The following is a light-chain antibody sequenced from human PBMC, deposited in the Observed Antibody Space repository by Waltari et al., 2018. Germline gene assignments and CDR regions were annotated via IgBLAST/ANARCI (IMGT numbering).Light chain of an antibody. CDR2: QAS. J-gene: IGKJ5*01. Sequence: DIQMTQSPSTLSASVGDRVTISCRASQSISTWLAWYPERPGKVPKLLIYQASTLKSGVPSRFIGSGSGTEFTLTISSLQPDDFATYYCQQHSTYPITFGQGTRLEIK. CDR3: QQHSTYPIT. CDR1: QSISTW. V-gene: IGKV1-5*03.